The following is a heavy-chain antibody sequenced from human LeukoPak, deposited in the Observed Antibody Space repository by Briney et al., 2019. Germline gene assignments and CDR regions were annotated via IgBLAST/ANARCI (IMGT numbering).Heavy chain of an antibody. D-gene: IGHD2-2*02. CDR3: ARVAGRAAIIGAFDI. CDR2: IDPNSGGT. J-gene: IGHJ3*02. V-gene: IGHV1-2*02. CDR1: GYTFTGYY. Sequence: GASVKVSCKASGYTFTGYYLNWVRQAPGQGLEWMGWIDPNSGGTKFAQKFQGRVSMTRDTSISTAYMDLSRLRSDDTAVYYCARVAGRAAIIGAFDIWGQGTMVTVSS.